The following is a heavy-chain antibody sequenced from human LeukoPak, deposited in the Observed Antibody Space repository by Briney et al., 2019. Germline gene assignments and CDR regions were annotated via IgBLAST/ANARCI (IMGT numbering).Heavy chain of an antibody. J-gene: IGHJ4*02. V-gene: IGHV3-23*01. CDR2: ISGSGGST. D-gene: IGHD6-13*01. CDR3: AKDQHLWYSSSWYGDY. Sequence: TGGSLRLSCAASGFTFSSYAMSWVRQAPGKGLEWVSAISGSGGSTYYADSVKGRFTISRDNSKNTLYLQMNSLRAEDTAVYYCAKDQHLWYSSSWYGDYWGQGTLVTVSS. CDR1: GFTFSSYA.